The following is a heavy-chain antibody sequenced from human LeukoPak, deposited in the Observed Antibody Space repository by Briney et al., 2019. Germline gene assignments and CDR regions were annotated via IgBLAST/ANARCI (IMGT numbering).Heavy chain of an antibody. CDR2: RKVEGSEK. J-gene: IGHJ4*02. Sequence: PGGSLRLSCAASGFTLSNYWMSWVRQAPGKGLEWVANRKVEGSEKNYVDSVKGRFTISRDNPKNSRYPQMTSLRVADTAVYNCAGGGGHPDYSGQGTLVTVSS. V-gene: IGHV3-7*02. D-gene: IGHD4-23*01. CDR1: GFTLSNYW. CDR3: AGGGGHPDY.